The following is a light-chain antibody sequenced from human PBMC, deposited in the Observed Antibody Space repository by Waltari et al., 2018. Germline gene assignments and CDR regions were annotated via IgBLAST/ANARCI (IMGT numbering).Light chain of an antibody. CDR2: GAS. Sequence: EIVMTQSPATLSVSPGERSTLSCRASQSIRTSLAWYQQTPDQPPRLLIYGASTRATGIPARFSGSGSGTEFTLTISSLQSEDFAVYYCQQYDNWPPWTFGPGTRVEVK. J-gene: IGKJ1*01. CDR1: QSIRTS. CDR3: QQYDNWPPWT. V-gene: IGKV3-15*01.